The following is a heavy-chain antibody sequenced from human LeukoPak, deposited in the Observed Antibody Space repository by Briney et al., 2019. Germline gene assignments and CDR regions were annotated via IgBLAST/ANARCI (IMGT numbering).Heavy chain of an antibody. Sequence: GGSLRLSCAASGFTFSSYSMNWVRQAPGKGLEWVSVIYSGGSTYYADSVKGRFTISRDNSKNTLYLQMNSLRAEDTAVYYCARDRGSGWYPDAFDIWGQGTMVTVSS. CDR3: ARDRGSGWYPDAFDI. V-gene: IGHV3-66*01. D-gene: IGHD6-19*01. CDR1: GFTFSSYS. CDR2: IYSGGST. J-gene: IGHJ3*02.